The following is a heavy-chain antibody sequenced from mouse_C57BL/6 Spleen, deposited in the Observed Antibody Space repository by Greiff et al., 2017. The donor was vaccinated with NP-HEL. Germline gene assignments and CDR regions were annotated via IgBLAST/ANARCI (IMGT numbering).Heavy chain of an antibody. V-gene: IGHV1-22*01. CDR2: INPNNGGT. CDR3: ETDYDYDGWFAY. D-gene: IGHD2-4*01. CDR1: GYTFTDYN. Sequence: EVQLQQSGPELVKPGASVKMSCKASGYTFTDYNMHWVKQSHGKSLEWIGYINPNNGGTSYNQKFKGKATLTVNKSSSTAYMELRRLTSEDSAVYICETDYDYDGWFAYWGQGTLVTVSA. J-gene: IGHJ3*01.